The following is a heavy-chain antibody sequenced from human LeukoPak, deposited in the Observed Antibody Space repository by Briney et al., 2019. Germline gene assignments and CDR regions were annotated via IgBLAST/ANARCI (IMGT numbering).Heavy chain of an antibody. CDR2: ISAYNGNS. CDR1: GYTFTSNY. D-gene: IGHD3-10*01. J-gene: IGHJ4*02. CDR3: ARDLSFEPGSGSLGY. V-gene: IGHV1-18*04. Sequence: ASGKVSCKASGYTFTSNYMDWVRQAAGQGLEGMVWISAYNGNSDYAQKFQGRVTMTTHTSTSPAYMELRSLRSDDTAVYYCARDLSFEPGSGSLGYWGQGTLVTVS.